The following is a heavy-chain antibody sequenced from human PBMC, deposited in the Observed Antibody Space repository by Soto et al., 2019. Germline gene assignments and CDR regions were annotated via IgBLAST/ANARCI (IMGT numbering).Heavy chain of an antibody. D-gene: IGHD5-12*01. V-gene: IGHV1-2*02. CDR1: GGPFNSYA. J-gene: IGHJ4*02. CDR3: GRGRSGQIVVFY. Sequence: ASVKFSCNASGGPFNSYAIAWVRQAPEQGPEWMGEIGPESGATRYAQKFQGRVTMTRDMSITTVYMELNNLSPDDTAVYYCGRGRSGQIVVFYWGQGTPVTVSS. CDR2: IGPESGAT.